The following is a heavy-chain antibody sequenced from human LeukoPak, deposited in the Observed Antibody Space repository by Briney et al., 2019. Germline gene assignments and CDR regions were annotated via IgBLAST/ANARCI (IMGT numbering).Heavy chain of an antibody. CDR2: ISAYNGNT. Sequence: ASVKVSCKASGYTFTNYGISWVRQAPGQGLEWMGWISAYNGNTNYAQKLQGRVTMTTDTSTSTAYMELRSLRSDDTAVYYCARDQGGYCSSTSCPHPDFDYWGQGTLVTVSS. J-gene: IGHJ4*02. CDR3: ARDQGGYCSSTSCPHPDFDY. CDR1: GYTFTNYG. D-gene: IGHD2-2*01. V-gene: IGHV1-18*01.